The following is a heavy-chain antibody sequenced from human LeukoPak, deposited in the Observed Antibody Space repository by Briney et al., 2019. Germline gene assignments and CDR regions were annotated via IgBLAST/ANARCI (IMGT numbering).Heavy chain of an antibody. V-gene: IGHV1-18*01. CDR2: ISAYNGNT. CDR3: AISLEGYSYGPFDY. J-gene: IGHJ4*02. D-gene: IGHD5-18*01. CDR1: GYTFTSYG. Sequence: VASVKVSCKASGYTFTSYGISWVRQAPGQGLEWMGWISAYNGNTNYAQKLQGRVTMTTDTSTSTAYMELRSLRSDDTAVYYCAISLEGYSYGPFDYWGQGTLVTVSS.